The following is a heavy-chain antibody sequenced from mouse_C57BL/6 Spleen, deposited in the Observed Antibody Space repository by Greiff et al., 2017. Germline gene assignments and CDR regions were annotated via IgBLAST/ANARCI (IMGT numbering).Heavy chain of an antibody. Sequence: QVQLKQPGAELVKPGASVKLSCKASGYTFTSYWMHWVKQRPGRGLEWIGRIDPNSGGTKYNEKFKSKATLTVDKPSSTAYMQLSSLTSEDSAVYYCARGEWDRGTFAYWGQGTLVTVSA. D-gene: IGHD3-3*01. V-gene: IGHV1-72*01. CDR1: GYTFTSYW. CDR3: ARGEWDRGTFAY. CDR2: IDPNSGGT. J-gene: IGHJ3*01.